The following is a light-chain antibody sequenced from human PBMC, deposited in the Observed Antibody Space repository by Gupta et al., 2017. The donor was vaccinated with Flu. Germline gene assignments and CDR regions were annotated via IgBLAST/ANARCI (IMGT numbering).Light chain of an antibody. V-gene: IGKV3-11*01. CDR2: DAS. CDR3: QQRSTWPSPWT. CDR1: QSISSN. J-gene: IGKJ1*01. Sequence: EVVLTQSPATLSFSPGERATLSCRASQSISSNLVWYQQKPGQAPRLLIFDASNRATGVPDRFSGSGSGTDFTLTISSLEPEDFAFYYCQQRSTWPSPWTFGQGTRVEIK.